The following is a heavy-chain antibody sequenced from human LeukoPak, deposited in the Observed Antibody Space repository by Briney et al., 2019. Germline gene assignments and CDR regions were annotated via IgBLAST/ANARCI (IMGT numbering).Heavy chain of an antibody. V-gene: IGHV1-2*02. D-gene: IGHD4-17*01. CDR1: GYTFTGYY. J-gene: IGHJ5*02. Sequence: GASVKVSCKASGYTFTGYYMHWVRQAPGQGLEWMGWINPNSGGTNYAQKFQGRVTMTRDTSISTAYMELSRLRSDDTAVYYCARTIRVDYVGASWFDPWGKGTLFTVSS. CDR2: INPNSGGT. CDR3: ARTIRVDYVGASWFDP.